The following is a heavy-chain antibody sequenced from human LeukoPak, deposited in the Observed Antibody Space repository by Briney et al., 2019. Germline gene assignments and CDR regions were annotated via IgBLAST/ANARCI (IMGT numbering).Heavy chain of an antibody. D-gene: IGHD2-15*01. CDR2: IYPGDSDTIT. Sequence: GESLKISCKGSGYSFTSYWIGWVRQMPGKGLEWMGIIYPGDSDTITRDSPSFQGQVIISADKSISTAFLQWSSLKASDAAMYYCAKSSPRGYGAFDIWDQGTMVTVSS. CDR1: GYSFTSYW. V-gene: IGHV5-51*01. J-gene: IGHJ3*02. CDR3: AKSSPRGYGAFDI.